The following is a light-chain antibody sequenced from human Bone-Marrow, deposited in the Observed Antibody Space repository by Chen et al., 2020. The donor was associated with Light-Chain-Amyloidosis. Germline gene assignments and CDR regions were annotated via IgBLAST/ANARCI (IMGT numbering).Light chain of an antibody. CDR2: DDS. CDR3: QVWDRSSDRPV. J-gene: IGLJ3*02. Sequence: SYLLTQPSSVSVAPGQTATIAWGGNNIGSTSVHWYQQPPGQAPLLVVYDDSDRPSGIPERLGGSNSGNTATLTISRVEAGDEADYYCQVWDRSSDRPVFGGGTKLTVL. CDR1: NIGSTS. V-gene: IGLV3-21*02.